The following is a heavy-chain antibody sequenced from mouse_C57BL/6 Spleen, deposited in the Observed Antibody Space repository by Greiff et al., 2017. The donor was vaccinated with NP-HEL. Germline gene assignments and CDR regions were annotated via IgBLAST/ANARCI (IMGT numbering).Heavy chain of an antibody. J-gene: IGHJ2*01. CDR2: INPGSGGT. D-gene: IGHD3-2*01. Sequence: VQLQESGAELVRPGTSVKVSCKASGYAFTNYLIEWVKQRPGQGLEWIGVINPGSGGTNYNEKFKGKATLTADKSSSTAYMQLSSLTSEDSAVYFCARSNPRQPFDYWGQGTTLTVSS. CDR3: ARSNPRQPFDY. CDR1: GYAFTNYL. V-gene: IGHV1-54*01.